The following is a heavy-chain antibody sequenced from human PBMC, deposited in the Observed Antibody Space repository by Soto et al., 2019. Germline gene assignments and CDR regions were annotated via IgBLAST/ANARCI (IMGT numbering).Heavy chain of an antibody. CDR2: ISSSGSTT. CDR1: GFTFRDYY. J-gene: IGHJ5*02. V-gene: IGHV3-11*01. Sequence: QVQLVESGGGLVKPGGSLRLSCAGSGFTFRDYYMGWIRQAPGKGLEWVSYISSSGSTTYYAASVKGRFTISRDNAKXXXXLQMTSLRXXXXXXXYCVRDKYSNXXXXXDPWGQG. CDR3: VRDKYSNXXXXXDP. D-gene: IGHD4-4*01.